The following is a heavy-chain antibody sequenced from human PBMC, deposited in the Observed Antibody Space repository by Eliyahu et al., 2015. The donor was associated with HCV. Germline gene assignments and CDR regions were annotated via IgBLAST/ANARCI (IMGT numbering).Heavy chain of an antibody. CDR2: IHDTGGT. V-gene: IGHV4-59*08. CDR1: GASISSDY. D-gene: IGHD3-10*01. Sequence: QVQLQESGPGLVKPSETLSLTCSVSGASISSDYCSWIRQPPGKGLEWIGFIHDTGGTSYNPSLKSRVTILMDMSKKQISLKLSSVTAADTAVYYCARHGSGNSPGYYGLDVWGQGATVTVSS. J-gene: IGHJ6*02. CDR3: ARHGSGNSPGYYGLDV.